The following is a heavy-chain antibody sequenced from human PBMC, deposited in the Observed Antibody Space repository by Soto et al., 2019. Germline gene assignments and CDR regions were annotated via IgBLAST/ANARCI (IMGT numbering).Heavy chain of an antibody. CDR1: GFTFSSYG. J-gene: IGHJ6*02. CDR3: ARALWHDTNGYYSYYYGMDV. V-gene: IGHV3-33*08. Sequence: TGGSLRLSCAASGFTFSSYGMHWVRQAPGKGLEWVAVIWYDGSHKYYADSVKGRFTISRDNSKNTLYLQMNSLRAEDTAVYCCARALWHDTNGYYSYYYGMDVWSQGTTVTVSS. CDR2: IWYDGSHK. D-gene: IGHD2-8*01.